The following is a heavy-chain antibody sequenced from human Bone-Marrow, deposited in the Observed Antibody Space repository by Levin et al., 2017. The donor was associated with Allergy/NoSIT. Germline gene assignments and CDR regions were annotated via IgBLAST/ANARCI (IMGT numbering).Heavy chain of an antibody. D-gene: IGHD4-17*01. J-gene: IGHJ3*01. CDR2: ISHSGTT. CDR3: ARDRGDFVPGDAFDV. Sequence: SQTLSLPCTVSGFSIRSGYYWGWIRQPPGKGLEWIAVISHSGTTYYNPSLKSRVSISVDTSKMQLSLGLTSVTAADTAVYYCARDRGDFVPGDAFDVWGQGTMVTVSS. CDR1: GFSIRSGYY. V-gene: IGHV4-38-2*02.